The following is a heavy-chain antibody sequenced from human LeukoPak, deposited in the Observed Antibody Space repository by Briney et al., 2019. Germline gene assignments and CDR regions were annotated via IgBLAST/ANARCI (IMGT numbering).Heavy chain of an antibody. CDR1: GVSFSTYA. V-gene: IGHV3-23*01. Sequence: PGGSLRLSCVASGVSFSTYAMSWVCQAPGKGPDWVSSIRGNGDTFYADSVKGRSTLSRDDSTNTVFLQLNNLRVEDTAIYYCAKANWVSNADAVWWGQGTQVTVSS. CDR2: IRGNGDT. D-gene: IGHD7-27*01. J-gene: IGHJ4*02. CDR3: AKANWVSNADAVW.